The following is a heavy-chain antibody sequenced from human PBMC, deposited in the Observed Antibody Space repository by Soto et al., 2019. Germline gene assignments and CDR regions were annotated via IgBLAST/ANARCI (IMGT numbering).Heavy chain of an antibody. V-gene: IGHV3-48*02. CDR1: GFTFSSYS. CDR2: ISSSSSTI. Sequence: PGGSLRLSCAASGFTFSSYSMNWVRQAPGKGLEWVSYISSSSSTIYYADSVKGRFTISRDNAKNSLYLQMNSLRDEDTAVYYCARDQESGYGFYGMDVWGQGTTVTVSS. J-gene: IGHJ6*02. CDR3: ARDQESGYGFYGMDV. D-gene: IGHD3-3*01.